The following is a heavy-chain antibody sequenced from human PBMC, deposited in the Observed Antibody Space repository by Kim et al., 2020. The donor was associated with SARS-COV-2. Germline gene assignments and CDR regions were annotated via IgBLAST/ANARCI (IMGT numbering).Heavy chain of an antibody. V-gene: IGHV4-59*13. CDR1: GGSISSYY. J-gene: IGHJ4*02. Sequence: SETLSLTCTVSGGSISSYYWSWIRQPPGKGLEWIGYIYYSGSTNYNPSLKSRVTISVDTSKNQFSLKLSSVTAADTAVYYCARTLSGWYPDYWGQGTLVTVSS. D-gene: IGHD6-19*01. CDR2: IYYSGST. CDR3: ARTLSGWYPDY.